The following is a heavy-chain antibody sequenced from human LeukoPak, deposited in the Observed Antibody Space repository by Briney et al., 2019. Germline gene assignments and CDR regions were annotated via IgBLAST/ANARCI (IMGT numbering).Heavy chain of an antibody. CDR3: AIGLRMTYYYYYMDV. D-gene: IGHD5-18*01. CDR2: IIPIFGTA. J-gene: IGHJ6*03. CDR1: GGTFSSYA. Sequence: GASVKVSCKASGGTFSSYAISWVRQAPGQGLEWMGGIIPIFGTAHYAQKFQGRVTITTDESTSTAYMELSSLRSEDTAVYYCAIGLRMTYYYYYMDVWGKGTTVTVSS. V-gene: IGHV1-69*05.